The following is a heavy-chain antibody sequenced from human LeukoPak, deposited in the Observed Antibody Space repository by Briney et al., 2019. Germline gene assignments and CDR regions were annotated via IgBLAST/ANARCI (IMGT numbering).Heavy chain of an antibody. V-gene: IGHV4-39*01. D-gene: IGHD1-14*01. Sequence: KPSETLSLTCTVSGDSISSSNYYWGWIRQPPGKGLEWIASIYHSGSTYYNPSLKSRVTISVDTSRNHFSLMVRSVSAADTAVYHCARHAPHVTGDKRGFEYWGQGTLVTVSS. CDR1: GDSISSSNYY. J-gene: IGHJ4*02. CDR2: IYHSGST. CDR3: ARHAPHVTGDKRGFEY.